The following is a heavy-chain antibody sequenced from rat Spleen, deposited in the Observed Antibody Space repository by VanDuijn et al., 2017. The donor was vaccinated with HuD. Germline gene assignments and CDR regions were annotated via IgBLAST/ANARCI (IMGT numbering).Heavy chain of an antibody. V-gene: IGHV5-31*01. CDR3: TRETRGYFDY. Sequence: EVQLVESGGGLVQPGRSLKLSCVASGFTFNIYWMTWIRQAPGKGLEWVASISNSGGYTYYPDSVKGRFTISRDNAKSTLNLQMSSLRSEDTATYYCTRETRGYFDYWGQGVMVTVSS. D-gene: IGHD1-4*01. CDR2: ISNSGGYT. CDR1: GFTFNIYW. J-gene: IGHJ2*01.